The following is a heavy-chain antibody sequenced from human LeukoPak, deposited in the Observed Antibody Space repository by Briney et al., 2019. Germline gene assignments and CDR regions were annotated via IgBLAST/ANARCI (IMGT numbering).Heavy chain of an antibody. CDR1: GGTFSSYA. Sequence: SVKVSCKASGGTFSSYAISWVRQAPGQGLEWMGRIIPILGIANYAQKFQGRVTITADKSTSTAYMELSSLRSEDTAVYYCARDLKVAGPYYYYGVDVWGQGTTVTVSS. J-gene: IGHJ6*02. CDR3: ARDLKVAGPYYYYGVDV. V-gene: IGHV1-69*04. D-gene: IGHD6-19*01. CDR2: IIPILGIA.